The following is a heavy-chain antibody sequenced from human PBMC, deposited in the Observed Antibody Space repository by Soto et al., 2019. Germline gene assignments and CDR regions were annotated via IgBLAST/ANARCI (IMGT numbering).Heavy chain of an antibody. V-gene: IGHV3-23*01. Sequence: EVQLLASGGGLVQPGGSLRLSCAASGFTFSSYAMSWVRQAPGKGLEWVSAISGSGGSTYYADSVKGRFTITRDKSKNTLYQQTNSLRAEETAVYYCAKEGGLWFGTLGGRYWGQRTLVTVSS. CDR2: ISGSGGST. J-gene: IGHJ4*02. CDR3: AKEGGLWFGTLGGRY. CDR1: GFTFSSYA. D-gene: IGHD3-10*01.